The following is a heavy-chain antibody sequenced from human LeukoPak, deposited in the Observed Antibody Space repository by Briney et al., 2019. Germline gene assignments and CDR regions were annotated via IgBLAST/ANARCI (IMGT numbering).Heavy chain of an antibody. CDR2: IYNSGSA. CDR3: ARGIAAVGNYFDY. J-gene: IGHJ4*02. Sequence: KPSETLSLTCTVSGGSISSYYWSWIRQPPGKGLEWIGYIYNSGSANYNTSLKSRVTISVDTSKNQFSLKLSSVTAADTAVYYCARGIAAVGNYFDYWGQGTLVTVSS. V-gene: IGHV4-59*01. CDR1: GGSISSYY. D-gene: IGHD6-13*01.